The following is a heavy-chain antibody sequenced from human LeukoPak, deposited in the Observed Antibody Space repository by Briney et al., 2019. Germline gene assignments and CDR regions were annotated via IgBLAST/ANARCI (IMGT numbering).Heavy chain of an antibody. CDR2: ISPYNGDT. Sequence: AASMKVSCKASGYTFTVYGISWVRQAPGQGLEWMGWISPYNGDTKYAQKLQGRVTVTMDTSTTTVYMGLGSLTADDTAMYYCARRPGYDRRLSSLDLWGQGTLVTVSS. V-gene: IGHV1-18*01. CDR3: ARRPGYDRRLSSLDL. J-gene: IGHJ4*02. D-gene: IGHD5-12*01. CDR1: GYTFTVYG.